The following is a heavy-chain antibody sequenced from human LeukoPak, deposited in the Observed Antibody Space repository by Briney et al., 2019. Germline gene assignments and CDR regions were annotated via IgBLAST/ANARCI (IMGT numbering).Heavy chain of an antibody. D-gene: IGHD3-22*01. CDR2: ISYGGSDG. Sequence: GGSLRLSCAASGFTFNSYGMHWVRQAPGQGLEWVSFISYGGSDGYYADSVKGRFTISRDNSKNTLYLQMNSLRAEDTAVYYCANRARHYYDSSGYYHLEYWGQGTLVTVSS. V-gene: IGHV3-30*02. CDR3: ANRARHYYDSSGYYHLEY. J-gene: IGHJ4*02. CDR1: GFTFNSYG.